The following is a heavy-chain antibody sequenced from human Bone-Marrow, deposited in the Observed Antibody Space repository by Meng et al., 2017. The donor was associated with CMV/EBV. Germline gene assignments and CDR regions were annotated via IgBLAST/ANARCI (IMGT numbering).Heavy chain of an antibody. D-gene: IGHD4-11*01. CDR1: GFTSSSYG. J-gene: IGHJ6*02. V-gene: IGHV3-33*06. CDR2: IWYDGSNK. CDR3: AKDLAPTDYYYYYGMDV. Sequence: SRAAAGFTSSSYGMHWVRQAPGKGREWVAVIWYDGSNKYYADSVKGRFTISRDNSKKTLYLQMNSLRAKDTAVYYCAKDLAPTDYYYYYGMDVWGQGTTVTVSS.